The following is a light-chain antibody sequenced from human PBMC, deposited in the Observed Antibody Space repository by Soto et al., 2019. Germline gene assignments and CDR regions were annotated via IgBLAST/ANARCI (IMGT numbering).Light chain of an antibody. CDR1: QSVDSW. CDR2: KAS. J-gene: IGKJ1*01. CDR3: QNYNEYSRV. V-gene: IGKV1-5*03. Sequence: DIQMTQSPSTLSASIGDRVTITCRASQSVDSWLAWYQQQPGKAPKLLIYKASSLQTGVPSRFSGSGSGTEFTLTISSLPPDDFATYYCQNYNEYSRVFGQGTKVAIK.